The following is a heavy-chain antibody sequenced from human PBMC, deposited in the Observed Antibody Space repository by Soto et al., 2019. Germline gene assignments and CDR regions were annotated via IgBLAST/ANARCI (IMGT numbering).Heavy chain of an antibody. CDR1: GFTFDDYA. Sequence: EVQLVESGGGLVQPGRSLRLSCAASGFTFDDYAMHWVRQAPGKGLEWVSGISWNSGSIGYADSVKGRFTISRDNAKNSLYLQMNSLRAEDTALYYCARGSGWFHWGQGTLVTVSS. CDR3: ARGSGWFH. CDR2: ISWNSGSI. J-gene: IGHJ4*02. V-gene: IGHV3-9*01. D-gene: IGHD6-19*01.